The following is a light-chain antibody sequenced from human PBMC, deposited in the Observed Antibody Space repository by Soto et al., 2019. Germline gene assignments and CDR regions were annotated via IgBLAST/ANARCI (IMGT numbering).Light chain of an antibody. Sequence: AIRMTQSPSSLSASTGDRVTISCRASQGIRSYLAWYQQKPGKAPKLLIYAASTLQSGVPSRFSGSASGTEYTLTISSLQPEDFATYFCLQHNTYPITFGQGTRLEIK. CDR3: LQHNTYPIT. CDR2: AAS. V-gene: IGKV1-8*01. J-gene: IGKJ5*01. CDR1: QGIRSY.